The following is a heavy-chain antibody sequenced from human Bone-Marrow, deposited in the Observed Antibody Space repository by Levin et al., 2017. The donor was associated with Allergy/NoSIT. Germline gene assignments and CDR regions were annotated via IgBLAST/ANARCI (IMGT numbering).Heavy chain of an antibody. Sequence: HSGGSLRLSCAASGFTFSSYWMHWVRQAPGKGLVWVSRINNDGSSTSYADSVKGRFTISRDNAKNTLYLQMNSLRAEDTAVYYCARGEDAKPGIAVDWGQGTLVTVSS. J-gene: IGHJ4*02. D-gene: IGHD6-19*01. CDR1: GFTFSSYW. CDR3: ARGEDAKPGIAVD. V-gene: IGHV3-74*01. CDR2: INNDGSST.